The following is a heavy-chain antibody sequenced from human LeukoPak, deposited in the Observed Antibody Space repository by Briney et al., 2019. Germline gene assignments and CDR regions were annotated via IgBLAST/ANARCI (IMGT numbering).Heavy chain of an antibody. CDR1: GVTLSDHH. J-gene: IGHJ3*02. CDR3: ARDGGEGDNSAFDI. Sequence: GGSLRLSCAASGVTLSDHHMDWVRQAPGKGLEWDGRTRDKARSYRTEYAASVDGRFTISRDDSKNSVYLQMNSLKIEDTGVYYCARDGGEGDNSAFDIWGQGTAVTVAS. V-gene: IGHV3-72*01. D-gene: IGHD3-16*01. CDR2: TRDKARSYRT.